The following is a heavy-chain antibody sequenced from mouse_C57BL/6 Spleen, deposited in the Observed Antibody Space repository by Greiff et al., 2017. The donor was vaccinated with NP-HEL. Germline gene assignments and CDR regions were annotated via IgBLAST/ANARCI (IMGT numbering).Heavy chain of an antibody. CDR1: GYAFSSSW. J-gene: IGHJ3*01. D-gene: IGHD1-1*01. Sequence: VQLQQSGPELVKPGASVKISCKASGYAFSSSWMNWVKQRPGKGLEWIGRIYPGDGDTNYNGKFKGKATLTADKSSSTAYMQLSSLTSEDSAVYFCARGGSGTPAWFAYWGQGTLVTVSA. CDR2: IYPGDGDT. V-gene: IGHV1-82*01. CDR3: ARGGSGTPAWFAY.